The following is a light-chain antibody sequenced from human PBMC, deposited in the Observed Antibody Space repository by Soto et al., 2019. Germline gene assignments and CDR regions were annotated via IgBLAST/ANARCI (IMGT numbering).Light chain of an antibody. CDR2: GAS. CDR1: QSVTTRY. Sequence: PGEEATLSCRASQSVTTRYLAWYQQKPGQAPRLLMYGASNRATGIPDRFSGSGSGTDFTLTISGLEPEDFAVYYCQQYKTFGQGTKVDIK. CDR3: QQYKT. V-gene: IGKV3-20*01. J-gene: IGKJ1*01.